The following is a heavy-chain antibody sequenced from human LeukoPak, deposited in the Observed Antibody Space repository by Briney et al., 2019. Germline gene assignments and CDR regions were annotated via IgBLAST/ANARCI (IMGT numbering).Heavy chain of an antibody. CDR1: GFTFSSYA. V-gene: IGHV3-23*01. Sequence: GGSLRLSCAASGFTFSSYAMSWVRQAPGKGLEWVSAISGSGGSTYYADSVNGRFTISRDTSKNTRYLQMNSLSAEYTAVYYCAKETNYDDSSGYLFDYWGQGTLVTVSS. D-gene: IGHD3-22*01. CDR2: ISGSGGST. CDR3: AKETNYDDSSGYLFDY. J-gene: IGHJ4*02.